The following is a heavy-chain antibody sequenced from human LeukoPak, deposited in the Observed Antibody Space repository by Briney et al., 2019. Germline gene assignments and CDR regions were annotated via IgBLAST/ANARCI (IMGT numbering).Heavy chain of an antibody. D-gene: IGHD6-13*01. J-gene: IGHJ3*02. CDR3: ARERDSSSSGGAFDI. V-gene: IGHV4-61*02. Sequence: PSETLSLTCTVSGGSISSGSYYWSWIRQPAGKGLEWIGRIYTSGSTNYNPSLKSRVTISVDTSKNQFSLKLSSVTAADTAVYYCARERDSSSSGGAFDIWGQGTMVTVSS. CDR2: IYTSGST. CDR1: GGSISSGSYY.